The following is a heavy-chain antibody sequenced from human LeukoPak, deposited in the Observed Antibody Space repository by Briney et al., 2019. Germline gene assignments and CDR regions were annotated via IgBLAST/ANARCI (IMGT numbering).Heavy chain of an antibody. J-gene: IGHJ5*02. V-gene: IGHV4-59*01. CDR2: IFHSGST. Sequence: SETLSLTCTISGGSIGTYYWSWIRQPPGKGLEWIGFIFHSGSTDYNPSLKSRLTISLDRSKNQFSLKLTSVNAADTAVYYCARGARVFEPWGQGILVIVSS. CDR1: GGSIGTYY. CDR3: ARGARVFEP.